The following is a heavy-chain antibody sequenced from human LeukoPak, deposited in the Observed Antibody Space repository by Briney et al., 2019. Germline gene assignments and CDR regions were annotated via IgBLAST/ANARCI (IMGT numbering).Heavy chain of an antibody. CDR1: GFTFSSYA. Sequence: QTGGSLRLSCAASGFTFSSYAMSWVRQAPGKGLEWVSAISGSGGCTYYADSVKGRFTISRDNSKNTLYMQMNSLRAEDTAVYYCANSRGQYGGNEPPGAFDIWGQGTMVTVSS. J-gene: IGHJ3*02. V-gene: IGHV3-23*01. CDR2: ISGSGGCT. D-gene: IGHD4-23*01. CDR3: ANSRGQYGGNEPPGAFDI.